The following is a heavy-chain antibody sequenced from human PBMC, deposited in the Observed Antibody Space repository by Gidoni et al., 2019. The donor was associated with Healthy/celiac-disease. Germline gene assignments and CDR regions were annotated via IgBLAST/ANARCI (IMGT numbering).Heavy chain of an antibody. CDR2: IWYDGSNK. V-gene: IGHV3-33*01. Sequence: QVQLVESGGGVVQPGRSLRLSCAASGFTFSSYGMHWVRQAPGKGLEWVAVIWYDGSNKYYADSVKGRFTISRDNSKNTLYLQMNSLRAEDTAVYYCARDVRADCSGGSCYSGLFDYWGQGTLVTVSS. J-gene: IGHJ4*02. CDR1: GFTFSSYG. CDR3: ARDVRADCSGGSCYSGLFDY. D-gene: IGHD2-15*01.